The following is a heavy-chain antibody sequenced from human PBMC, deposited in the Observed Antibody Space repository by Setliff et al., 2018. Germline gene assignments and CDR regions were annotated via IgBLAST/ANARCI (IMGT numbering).Heavy chain of an antibody. CDR3: AREVYCSGGRCYGQMPAALGH. J-gene: IGHJ4*02. V-gene: IGHV1-69*13. CDR2: IIPFRGTA. Sequence: GASVKVSCKAFGGTFSSSATNWVRQAPGQGLEWMGGIIPFRGTADYAQNFQGKVTITADGSTSTAYMELGSLRSEDTAVYYCAREVYCSGGRCYGQMPAALGHWGQGTLVTVSS. D-gene: IGHD2-15*01. CDR1: GGTFSSSA.